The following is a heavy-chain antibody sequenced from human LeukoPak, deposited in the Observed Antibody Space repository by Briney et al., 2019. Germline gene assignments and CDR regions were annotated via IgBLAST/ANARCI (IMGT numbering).Heavy chain of an antibody. Sequence: PGGSLRLSCAASGFTFSNYWMNWVRQFPGKGLEWVANINQDGSDINYVASVKGRFTISRDNGKDSLYLQMNSLRVEDTAGYYCARDWFDLWGQGTLVTVSS. V-gene: IGHV3-7*01. CDR2: INQDGSDI. J-gene: IGHJ5*02. CDR3: ARDWFDL. CDR1: GFTFSNYW.